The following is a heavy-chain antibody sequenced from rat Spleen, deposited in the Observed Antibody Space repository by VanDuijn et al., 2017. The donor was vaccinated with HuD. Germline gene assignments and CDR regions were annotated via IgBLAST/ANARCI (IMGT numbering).Heavy chain of an antibody. CDR1: GFSLTSYD. V-gene: IGHV2-45*01. CDR2: MWRGGST. D-gene: IGHD5-1*01. Sequence: QVQLKESGPGLVQPSQTLSLTCTVSGFSLTSYDVHWVRQPPGKGLEWMGVMWRGGSTEYNSALKSRLSISRDTSKNHIFLKVNSLQSEDTATYHCARAPGNGYVMDAWGQGASVTVSS. J-gene: IGHJ4*01. CDR3: ARAPGNGYVMDA.